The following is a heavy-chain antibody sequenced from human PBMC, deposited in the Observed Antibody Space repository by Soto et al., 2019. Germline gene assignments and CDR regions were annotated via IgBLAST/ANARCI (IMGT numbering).Heavy chain of an antibody. CDR3: AREGYDYGDYVGYFDY. CDR2: ISSSSSYI. Sequence: GGSLRLSCAASGFTFSSYSMNWVRQAPGKGLEWVSSISSSSSYIYYADSVKGRFTISRDNAKNSLYLQMNSLRAEDTAVYYCAREGYDYGDYVGYFDYWGQGTLVTVSS. V-gene: IGHV3-21*01. D-gene: IGHD4-17*01. CDR1: GFTFSSYS. J-gene: IGHJ4*02.